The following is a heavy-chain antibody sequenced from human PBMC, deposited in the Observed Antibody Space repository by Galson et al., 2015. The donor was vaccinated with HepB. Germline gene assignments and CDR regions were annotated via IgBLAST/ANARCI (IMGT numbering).Heavy chain of an antibody. Sequence: SLRLSCAASGFTFSNYGMHWVRQAPGKGLEWVAVISYDGSNKYYADSVKGRFTISRDNSKNTLYLQMNSLRAEDTALYYCAKDPYLYSALAGTMAGFDYWFQGTLVTVSS. D-gene: IGHD6-19*01. CDR3: AKDPYLYSALAGTMAGFDY. CDR1: GFTFSNYG. CDR2: ISYDGSNK. J-gene: IGHJ4*02. V-gene: IGHV3-30*18.